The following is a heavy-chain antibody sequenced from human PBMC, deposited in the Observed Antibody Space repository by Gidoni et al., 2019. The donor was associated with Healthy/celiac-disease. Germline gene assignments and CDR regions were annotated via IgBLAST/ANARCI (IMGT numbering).Heavy chain of an antibody. CDR2: ISNDGSNK. Sequence: QVQLVESGGGVVQPGRSLRLSCAASGFTFSSYAMHWFRQAPGKGLEWVAVISNDGSNKYYADSVKGRFTISRDNSKNTLYLQMNSLRAEDTAVYYCAREPPGREDIVVVVAATPSGWFDPWGQGTLVTVSS. J-gene: IGHJ5*02. CDR1: GFTFSSYA. CDR3: AREPPGREDIVVVVAATPSGWFDP. V-gene: IGHV3-30-3*01. D-gene: IGHD2-15*01.